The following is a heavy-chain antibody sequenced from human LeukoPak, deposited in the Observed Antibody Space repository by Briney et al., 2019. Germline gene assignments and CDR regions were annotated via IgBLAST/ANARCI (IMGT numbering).Heavy chain of an antibody. J-gene: IGHJ4*02. CDR1: GGSFSGYY. D-gene: IGHD2-2*01. CDR2: INHSGST. V-gene: IGHV4-34*01. CDR3: ARAPDCSSTSCFPDY. Sequence: KASETLSLTCAVYGGSFSGYYWSWIRQPPGKGLEWIGEINHSGSTNYNPSLKSRVTISVDTSKNQFSLKLSSVTAADTAVYYCARAPDCSSTSCFPDYWGQGTLVTVSS.